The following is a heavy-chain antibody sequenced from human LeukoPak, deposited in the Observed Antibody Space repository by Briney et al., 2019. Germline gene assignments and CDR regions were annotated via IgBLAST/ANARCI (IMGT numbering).Heavy chain of an antibody. D-gene: IGHD4-17*01. CDR2: IYYSGST. CDR1: GGSISSYY. CDR3: ARVALRGDYYFDY. J-gene: IGHJ4*02. V-gene: IGHV4-59*08. Sequence: PSETLSLTCTVSGGSISSYYWSWIRQPPGKGLEWIGYIYYSGSTNYNPSLKSRVTISVDTSKNQFSLKLSSVTAADTAVYYCARVALRGDYYFDYWGQGTLVTVSS.